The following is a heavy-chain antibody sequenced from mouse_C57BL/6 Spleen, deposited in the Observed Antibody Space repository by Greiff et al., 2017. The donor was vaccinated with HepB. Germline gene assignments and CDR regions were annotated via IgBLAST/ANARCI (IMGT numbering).Heavy chain of an antibody. CDR1: GYTFTDYN. D-gene: IGHD2-3*01. V-gene: IGHV1-18*01. Sequence: VHVKQSGPELVKPGASVKIPCKASGYTFTDYNMDWVKQSHGKSLEWIGDINPNNGGTIYNQKFKGKATLTVDKSSSTAYMELRSLTSEDTAVYYCARMDGGLLAYWGQGTLVTVSA. CDR2: INPNNGGT. J-gene: IGHJ3*01. CDR3: ARMDGGLLAY.